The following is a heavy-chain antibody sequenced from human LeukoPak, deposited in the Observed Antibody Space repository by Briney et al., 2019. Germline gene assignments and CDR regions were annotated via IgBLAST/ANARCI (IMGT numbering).Heavy chain of an antibody. V-gene: IGHV4-39*07. J-gene: IGHJ6*02. CDR3: AVEDSSGAGGYYYYYGMDV. D-gene: IGHD6-19*01. Sequence: SETLSLTCTVSGGSISSSSYYWGWIRQPPGKGLEWIGSIYYSGSTYYNPSLKSRVTISVDTSKNQFSLKLSSVTAADTAVYYCAVEDSSGAGGYYYYYGMDVWGQGTTVTVSS. CDR1: GGSISSSSYY. CDR2: IYYSGST.